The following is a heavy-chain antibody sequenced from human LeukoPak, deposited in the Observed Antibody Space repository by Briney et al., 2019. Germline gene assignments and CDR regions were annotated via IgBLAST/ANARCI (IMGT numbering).Heavy chain of an antibody. V-gene: IGHV1-46*01. CDR2: IDPSGGST. CDR1: GYTFTSYY. Sequence: ASVKVSFKASGYTFTSYYMHWVRQAPGQGLEWMGIIDPSGGSTSYAQKFQGRVTMTRDMSTSTVYMELSSLRSEDTAVYYCARGRWGSGSYYAHYYFDYWGQGTLVTVSS. J-gene: IGHJ4*02. D-gene: IGHD3-10*01. CDR3: ARGRWGSGSYYAHYYFDY.